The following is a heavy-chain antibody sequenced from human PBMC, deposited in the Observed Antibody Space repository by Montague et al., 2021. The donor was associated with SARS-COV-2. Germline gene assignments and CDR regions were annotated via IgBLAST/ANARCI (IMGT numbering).Heavy chain of an antibody. Sequence: CAISGDSVSSNRAAWNWIRQSPSRGLEWLGRTYYRSKWYNDYALSVKSRITINPDTSKDQFSLQLNSVTPEDMAVYYCARSVGASSSSWPLPPHFDYWGQGTLVTVSS. CDR1: GDSVSSNRAA. D-gene: IGHD6-13*01. CDR2: TYYRSKWYN. J-gene: IGHJ4*02. CDR3: ARSVGASSSSWPLPPHFDY. V-gene: IGHV6-1*01.